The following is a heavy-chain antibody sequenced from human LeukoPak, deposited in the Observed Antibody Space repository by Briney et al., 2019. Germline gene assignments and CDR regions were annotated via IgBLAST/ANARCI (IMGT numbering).Heavy chain of an antibody. CDR3: ARDYGSGGVDY. CDR2: INGDGSST. J-gene: IGHJ4*02. CDR1: GFTFSDYW. D-gene: IGHD3-10*01. Sequence: GGSLRLSCVAAGFTFSDYWMHWVRQVPGKGLVWVSRINGDGSSTSYADSVKGRFTISRDNSKNTLYLQMNSLRDGDTAVYYCARDYGSGGVDYWGQGTLVTVTS. V-gene: IGHV3-74*01.